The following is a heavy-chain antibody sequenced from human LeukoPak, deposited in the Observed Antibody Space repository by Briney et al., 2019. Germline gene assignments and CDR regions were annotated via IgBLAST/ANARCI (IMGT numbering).Heavy chain of an antibody. CDR1: GYTFTGYY. D-gene: IGHD6-13*01. J-gene: IGHJ4*02. Sequence: GASVKVSCKASGYTFTGYYMHWVRQAPGQGLEWMGWINPNSGGTNYAQKFQGRVTMTRDTSISTAYMELSRLRSDDTAVYYCARDRIAAAGLPDYWGQGTLVTVSS. CDR3: ARDRIAAAGLPDY. V-gene: IGHV1-2*02. CDR2: INPNSGGT.